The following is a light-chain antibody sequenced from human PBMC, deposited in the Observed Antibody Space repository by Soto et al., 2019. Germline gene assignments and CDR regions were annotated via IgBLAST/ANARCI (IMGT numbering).Light chain of an antibody. Sequence: EIVLTHSPATLSLSPGEITTHSCRASQSVSNYLAWHQQKPGQAPRLLISDASNRATGIPARFSGSVSGTDFTPTISTLQREDFAVSYCQQRSNWPFTFGPGTKVDIK. V-gene: IGKV3-11*01. J-gene: IGKJ3*01. CDR2: DAS. CDR3: QQRSNWPFT. CDR1: QSVSNY.